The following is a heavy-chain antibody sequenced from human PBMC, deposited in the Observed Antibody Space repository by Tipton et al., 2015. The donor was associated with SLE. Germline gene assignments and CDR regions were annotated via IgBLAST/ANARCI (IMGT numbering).Heavy chain of an antibody. J-gene: IGHJ4*02. CDR1: GFTFSSSA. Sequence: SLRLSCAASGFTFSSSAMTWVRQAPGKGLEWVSSIGSGGSTYYADSVKGRFTISRDNSKNTLYLQMNSLRAEDTAVYYCAKLGVSSSSEYWGQGTLVTVPS. V-gene: IGHV3-23*01. D-gene: IGHD6-6*01. CDR2: IGSGGST. CDR3: AKLGVSSSSEY.